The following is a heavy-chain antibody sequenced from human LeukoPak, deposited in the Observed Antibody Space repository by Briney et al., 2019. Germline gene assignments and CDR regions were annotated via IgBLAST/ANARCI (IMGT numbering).Heavy chain of an antibody. CDR2: IYYSGRT. CDR3: ARLKLTPTHAAFAI. Sequence: SETLALTWTVSGGSISSYYWGWIRQPPGKGLEGSGYIYYSGRTNYNPSLKSRVTISVETPQNPFSLKLSSVTAAHTAVYYCARLKLTPTHAAFAICGQATMVTPSS. D-gene: IGHD1-14*01. CDR1: GGSISSYY. J-gene: IGHJ3*02. V-gene: IGHV4-59*01.